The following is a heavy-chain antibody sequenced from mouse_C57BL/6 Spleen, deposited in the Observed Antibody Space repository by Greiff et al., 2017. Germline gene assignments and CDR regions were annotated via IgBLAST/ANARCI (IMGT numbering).Heavy chain of an antibody. D-gene: IGHD1-1*01. CDR1: GFTFSDYG. J-gene: IGHJ4*01. CDR2: ISSGSSTI. V-gene: IGHV5-17*01. Sequence: EVKLMESGGGLVKPGGSLKLSCAASGFTFSDYGMHWVRQAPEQGLEWVAYISSGSSTIYYADTVKGRFTISRDNAKNTLFLQMTSLRSEDTAMYYCARRGYGSSYGYYYSMDYWGQGTSVTVSS. CDR3: ARRGYGSSYGYYYSMDY.